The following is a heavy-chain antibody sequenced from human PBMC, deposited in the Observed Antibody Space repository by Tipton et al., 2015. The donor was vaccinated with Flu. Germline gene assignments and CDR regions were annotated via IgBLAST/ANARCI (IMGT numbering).Heavy chain of an antibody. Sequence: TLSLTCTVPGGSISSSAYYWGWIRQTPGKGLEWIGNIYYSGSTFYNPSLKSRVTISLDKSTNQFSLRLSSVTAADTAIYYCAIDDFGSSWYGYWGQGSLVTVSS. CDR3: AIDDFGSSWYGY. V-gene: IGHV4-39*07. CDR2: IYYSGST. CDR1: GGSISSSAYY. D-gene: IGHD6-13*01. J-gene: IGHJ4*02.